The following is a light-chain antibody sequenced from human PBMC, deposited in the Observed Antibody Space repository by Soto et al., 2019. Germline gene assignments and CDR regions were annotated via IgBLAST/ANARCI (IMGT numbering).Light chain of an antibody. J-gene: IGKJ3*01. V-gene: IGKV1-27*01. CDR2: AAS. CDR1: QDIRNF. Sequence: DIQMTQSPTSLSASVGDRVTITCRASQDIRNFVAWYQQKAGKATKLLIYAASTVQSGVPSRFSGSGSGTDFTLTINSLQPEYVATYSCQNYSSVPVFGPGTKVEIK. CDR3: QNYSSVPV.